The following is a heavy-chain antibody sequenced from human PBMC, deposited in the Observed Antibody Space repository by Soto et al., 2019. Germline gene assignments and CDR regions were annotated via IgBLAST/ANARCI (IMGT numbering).Heavy chain of an antibody. J-gene: IGHJ6*02. V-gene: IGHV1-18*01. CDR3: ARRQWLVGGYYYGMDV. CDR1: GYTFASYG. CDR2: IIPFFGTV. Sequence: ASVKVSCKASGYTFASYGSNWVRQAPGQGLEWVGGIIPFFGTVNYAQKLQGRVTMTTDTSTSTAYMELRSLRSDDTAVYYCARRQWLVGGYYYGMDVWGQGTTVTVSS. D-gene: IGHD6-19*01.